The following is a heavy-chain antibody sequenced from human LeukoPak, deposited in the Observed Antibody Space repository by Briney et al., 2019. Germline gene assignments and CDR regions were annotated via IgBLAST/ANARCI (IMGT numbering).Heavy chain of an antibody. CDR3: ATPYNWNYVFDY. D-gene: IGHD1-7*01. CDR1: GYTLTELS. CDR2: FDPEDGET. V-gene: IGHV1-24*01. Sequence: ASVKVSCKVSGYTLTELSMHWVRQAPGEGLAWMGGFDPEDGETIYAQKFQGRVTMTEDTSTDTAYMELSSLRSEDTAVYYCATPYNWNYVFDYWGQGTLVTVSS. J-gene: IGHJ4*02.